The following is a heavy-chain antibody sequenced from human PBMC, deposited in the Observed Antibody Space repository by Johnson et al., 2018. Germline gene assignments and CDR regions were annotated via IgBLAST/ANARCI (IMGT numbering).Heavy chain of an antibody. CDR1: GFTFSTYT. CDR3: NRPFWGGYDLASTYSYYGMDV. CDR2: ISDDGTNK. D-gene: IGHD3-3*01. V-gene: IGHV3-30-3*01. J-gene: IGHJ6*02. Sequence: VQLVETGGGVIQPGRSLRLSCAASGFTFSTYTMHWVRQAPGDGLEWVAVISDDGTNKYYADSVKGRFTISRDNSKNRLYLQMNSLKTEDTAVYYGNRPFWGGYDLASTYSYYGMDVWGQGTTVTVSS.